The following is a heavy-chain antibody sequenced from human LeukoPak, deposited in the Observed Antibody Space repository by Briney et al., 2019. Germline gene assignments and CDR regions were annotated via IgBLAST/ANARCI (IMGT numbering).Heavy chain of an antibody. D-gene: IGHD6-19*01. CDR1: GGTFSSYA. CDR2: ISAYNGNT. Sequence: GASVKVSCKASGGTFSSYAISWVRQAPGQGLEWMGWISAYNGNTNYAQKLQGRVTMTTDTSTSTAYMELRSLRSDDTAVYYCARFIAVARRGYYFDYWGQGTLVTVSS. CDR3: ARFIAVARRGYYFDY. V-gene: IGHV1-18*01. J-gene: IGHJ4*02.